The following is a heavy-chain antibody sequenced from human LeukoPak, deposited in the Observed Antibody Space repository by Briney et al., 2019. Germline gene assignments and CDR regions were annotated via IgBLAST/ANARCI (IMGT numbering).Heavy chain of an antibody. D-gene: IGHD3-3*01. CDR3: ARGVGIVNLAFDI. CDR2: IYYSGST. J-gene: IGHJ3*02. CDR1: GGSISSGGYY. Sequence: SETLSLTCAVSGGSISSGGYYWSWIRQHPGKGLEWIGYIYYSGSTYYNPSLKSRVTISVDKSKNQFSLKLSSVTAADTAVYYCARGVGIVNLAFDIWGQGTMVTVSS. V-gene: IGHV4-31*11.